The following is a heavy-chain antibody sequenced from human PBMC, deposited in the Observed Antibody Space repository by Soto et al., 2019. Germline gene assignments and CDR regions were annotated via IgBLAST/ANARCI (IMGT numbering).Heavy chain of an antibody. V-gene: IGHV3-48*03. Sequence: LRLSCAASGFTFSSSEMYWVRQAPGKGLEWISYIHPGGQAIFYAESVKGRFTISRDNAKHSVYLQMNSLRAEDTAVYYCARRGSRWGRGTKVTVSS. CDR1: GFTFSSSE. CDR2: IHPGGQAI. J-gene: IGHJ3*01. CDR3: ARRGSR. D-gene: IGHD2-15*01.